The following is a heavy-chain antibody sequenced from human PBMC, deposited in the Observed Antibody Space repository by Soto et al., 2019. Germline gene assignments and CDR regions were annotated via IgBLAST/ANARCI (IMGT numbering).Heavy chain of an antibody. CDR1: GGSIRSGGYY. CDR2: IYYSGST. CDR3: ARDSYSSGWYIFDY. Sequence: SETLSLTCTVSGGSIRSGGYYWSWIRQHPGKGLEWIGYIYYSGSTYYNPSLKSRVTISVDTSKNQFSLKLSSVTAADTAVYYCARDSYSSGWYIFDYWGQGTLVTVSS. V-gene: IGHV4-31*03. D-gene: IGHD6-19*01. J-gene: IGHJ4*02.